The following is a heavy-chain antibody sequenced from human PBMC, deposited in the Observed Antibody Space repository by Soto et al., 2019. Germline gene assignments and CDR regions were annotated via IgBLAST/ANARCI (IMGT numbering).Heavy chain of an antibody. V-gene: IGHV1-3*01. CDR3: ARDGCGGSCYSDP. D-gene: IGHD2-15*01. J-gene: IGHJ5*02. Sequence: ASVKVSCKASGYTFTSYAMHWVRQAPGQRLEWMGFINAGNGNTKYSQKFQGRVTITSDTSASTAYMELSSLRSEDTAVYYCARDGCGGSCYSDPWGQGTLVTVSS. CDR2: INAGNGNT. CDR1: GYTFTSYA.